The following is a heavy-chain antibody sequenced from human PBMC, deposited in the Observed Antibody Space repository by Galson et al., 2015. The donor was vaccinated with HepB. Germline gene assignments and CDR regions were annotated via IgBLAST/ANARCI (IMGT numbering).Heavy chain of an antibody. Sequence: SVKVSCKASGGTFSSYAISWVRQAPGQGLEWMGGIIPIFGTANYAQKFQGRVTITADESTSTAYKELSSLRSEDTAVYYCTVWLASGYYFDYWGQGTLVTVSS. CDR3: TVWLASGYYFDY. D-gene: IGHD6-19*01. V-gene: IGHV1-69*13. CDR1: GGTFSSYA. J-gene: IGHJ4*02. CDR2: IIPIFGTA.